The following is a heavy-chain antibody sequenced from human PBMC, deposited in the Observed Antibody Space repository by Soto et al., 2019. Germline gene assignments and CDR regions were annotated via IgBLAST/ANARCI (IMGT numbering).Heavy chain of an antibody. Sequence: PGGSLRLSCSASGFTFSSYAMHWVRQAPGKGLEYVSAISSNGGSTYYADSVKGRFTISRDNSKNTLYLQMSSLRAEDTAVYYCVKDQSYGSGSYYNNWFDPWGQGTLVTVSS. CDR2: ISSNGGST. J-gene: IGHJ5*02. D-gene: IGHD3-10*01. V-gene: IGHV3-64D*06. CDR1: GFTFSSYA. CDR3: VKDQSYGSGSYYNNWFDP.